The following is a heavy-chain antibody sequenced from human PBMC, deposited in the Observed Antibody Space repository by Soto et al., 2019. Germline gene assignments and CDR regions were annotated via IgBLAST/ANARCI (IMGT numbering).Heavy chain of an antibody. D-gene: IGHD3-10*01. CDR2: INAGNGNT. V-gene: IGHV1-3*05. CDR3: ARGGPPIDY. CDR1: GYTFSSYA. J-gene: IGHJ4*02. Sequence: QVQLVQSGAEEKKPGASVKVSCKASGYTFSSYAMDWVRQAPGQRLEWMGWINAGNGNTKYSQKFQGRVTITRDTSASTAYMELSSLRSEHTPVYYCARGGPPIDYWGQGTLVTVSS.